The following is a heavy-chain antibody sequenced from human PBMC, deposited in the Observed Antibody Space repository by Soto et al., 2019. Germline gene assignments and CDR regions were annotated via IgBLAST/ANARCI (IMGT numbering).Heavy chain of an antibody. Sequence: ASVKVSCKASGYTFTGYYMHWVRQAPGQGLEWMGWINPNSGGTNYAQKFQGWVTMTRDTSISTAYMELSRLRSDDTAVYYCARDLFGLSGKGYCSGGSCGTFDYWGQGTLVTVSS. J-gene: IGHJ4*02. D-gene: IGHD2-15*01. CDR1: GYTFTGYY. CDR2: INPNSGGT. V-gene: IGHV1-2*04. CDR3: ARDLFGLSGKGYCSGGSCGTFDY.